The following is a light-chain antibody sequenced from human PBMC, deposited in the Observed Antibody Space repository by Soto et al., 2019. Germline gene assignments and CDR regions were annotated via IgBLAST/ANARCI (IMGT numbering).Light chain of an antibody. J-gene: IGLJ1*01. CDR2: DVT. CDR3: SSYTTSNPRQIG. CDR1: SSDVGGYNY. Sequence: QSARNQPASVSGSPGQSITISCTGTSSDVGGYNYVSWYQHHPGKAPKLIIYDVTNRPSGVSNPFSGSKSGNTASLTISGLQPEDEADYYCSSYTTSNPRQIGFGTGTKVTVL. V-gene: IGLV2-14*03.